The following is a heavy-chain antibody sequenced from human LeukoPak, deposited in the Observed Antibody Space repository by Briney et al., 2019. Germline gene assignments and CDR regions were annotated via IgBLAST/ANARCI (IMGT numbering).Heavy chain of an antibody. D-gene: IGHD4-23*01. Sequence: PSETLSLTCTVSGGSISSYYWSWIRQSPGKGLEWIGYINYRGNTKFNPSLKSRVSISVDTSKNQFSLKLTSVTAADTAVYYCASSSDTGGLHFDNWGQGTLVTVSS. V-gene: IGHV4-59*01. CDR2: INYRGNT. CDR3: ASSSDTGGLHFDN. CDR1: GGSISSYY. J-gene: IGHJ4*02.